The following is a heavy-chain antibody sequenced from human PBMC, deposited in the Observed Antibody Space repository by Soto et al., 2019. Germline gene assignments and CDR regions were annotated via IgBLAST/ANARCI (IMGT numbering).Heavy chain of an antibody. V-gene: IGHV3-33*01. CDR1: GFTFSSYG. J-gene: IGHJ4*02. CDR3: ARVLAVAGTPDGEY. CDR2: IWYDGSNK. D-gene: IGHD6-19*01. Sequence: QVQLVESGGGVVQPGRSLRLSCAASGFTFSSYGMHWVRQAPGKGLEWVAVIWYDGSNKYYADSVKGRFTISRDKSKNTLYLQMNSLRAEDTAVYYCARVLAVAGTPDGEYWGQGTLVTVSS.